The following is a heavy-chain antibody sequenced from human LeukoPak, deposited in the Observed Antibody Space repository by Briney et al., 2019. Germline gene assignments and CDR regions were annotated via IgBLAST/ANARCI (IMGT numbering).Heavy chain of an antibody. Sequence: SVKVSCKASGGTFSSYAISWVRQAPGQGLEWMGGIIPIFGTANYAQKFQGRVTITADESTSTAYMELSSLRSEDTAVYYCARESDNTPHPTTVTTSPLGYWGQGTLVTVSS. CDR1: GGTFSSYA. D-gene: IGHD4-11*01. CDR3: ARESDNTPHPTTVTTSPLGY. V-gene: IGHV1-69*13. J-gene: IGHJ4*02. CDR2: IIPIFGTA.